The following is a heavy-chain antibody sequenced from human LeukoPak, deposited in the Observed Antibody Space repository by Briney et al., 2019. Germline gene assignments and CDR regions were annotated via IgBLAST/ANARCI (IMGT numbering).Heavy chain of an antibody. Sequence: GGSLRLSCAVSGFRVSDYYMSWVRQAPGKGLEWISVIYSGGSTYYADSVKGRFTISRDDSKNTLYLQMNSLRAEDTAIYYCARAQWRTYSYYYMDVWGKGTTVTVSS. CDR3: ARAQWRTYSYYYMDV. V-gene: IGHV3-53*01. CDR1: GFRVSDYY. CDR2: IYSGGST. D-gene: IGHD6-19*01. J-gene: IGHJ6*03.